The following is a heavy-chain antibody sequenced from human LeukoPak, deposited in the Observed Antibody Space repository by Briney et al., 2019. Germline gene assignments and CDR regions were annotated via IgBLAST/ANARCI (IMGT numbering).Heavy chain of an antibody. D-gene: IGHD6-13*01. Sequence: PGGSLRLSCAASGFTVSSNYMSWVRQAQGKGLEWVSVIYSGGSTYYADSVKGRFTISRDNSKNTLYLQMNSLRAEDTAVYYCARDSHSSSWYYFDYWGQGTLVTVSS. CDR3: ARDSHSSSWYYFDY. J-gene: IGHJ4*02. V-gene: IGHV3-53*01. CDR2: IYSGGST. CDR1: GFTVSSNY.